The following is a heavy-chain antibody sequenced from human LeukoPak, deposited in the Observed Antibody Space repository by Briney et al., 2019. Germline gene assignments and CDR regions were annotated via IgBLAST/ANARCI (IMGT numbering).Heavy chain of an antibody. J-gene: IGHJ6*02. CDR1: GFTFSSYS. V-gene: IGHV3-21*01. CDR2: ISSSSSYI. Sequence: PGGSLRLSCAASGFTFSSYSMNWARQAPGKGLEWVSSISSSSSYIYYADSVKGRFTISRDNAKNSLYLQMNSLRAEDTAVYYCVRYSIAAAVWGYGMDVWGQGTTVTVSS. D-gene: IGHD6-13*01. CDR3: VRYSIAAAVWGYGMDV.